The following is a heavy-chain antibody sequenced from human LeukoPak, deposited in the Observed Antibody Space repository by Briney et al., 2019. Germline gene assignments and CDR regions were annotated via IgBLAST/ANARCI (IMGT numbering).Heavy chain of an antibody. CDR3: ARHGSSSWSRGDWFDP. D-gene: IGHD6-13*01. CDR2: IYYSGST. J-gene: IGHJ5*02. CDR1: GGSISSYY. V-gene: IGHV4-59*08. Sequence: SETLSLTCTVSGGSISSYYWSWIRQPPGKGPEWIGYIYYSGSTNYNPSLKSRVTISVDTSKNQFSLKLSSVTAADTAVYYCARHGSSSWSRGDWFDPWGQGTLVTVSS.